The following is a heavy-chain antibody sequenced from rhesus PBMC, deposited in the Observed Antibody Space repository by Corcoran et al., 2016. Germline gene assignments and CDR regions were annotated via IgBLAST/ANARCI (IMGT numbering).Heavy chain of an antibody. V-gene: IGHV2-174*01. Sequence: QVTLKESGPALVKPTQTLTLTCTFSGFSISTSGMGVGWIRQPPGKALEWLALIYWDDDKYYSTSLKSRLTISKDTSKNQVVLTMTNMDPVDTATYYCARKGHTAWYFDLWGPGAPITISS. CDR3: ARKGHTAWYFDL. CDR2: IYWDDDK. J-gene: IGHJ2*01. D-gene: IGHD5-42*01. CDR1: GFSISTSGMG.